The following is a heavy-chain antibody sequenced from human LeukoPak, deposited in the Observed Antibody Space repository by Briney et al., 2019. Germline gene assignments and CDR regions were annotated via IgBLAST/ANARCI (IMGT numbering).Heavy chain of an antibody. CDR1: GYTFTSYG. CDR3: ARNANYYDSSGYYYDAFDI. CDR2: ISAYNGNT. J-gene: IGHJ3*02. V-gene: IGHV1-18*01. Sequence: ASVTVSCKASGYTFTSYGISWVRQAPGQGLEWMGWISAYNGNTNYAQKLQGRVAMTTDTPTSTAYMELRSLRSDDTAVYYCARNANYYDSSGYYYDAFDIWGQGTMVTVSS. D-gene: IGHD3-22*01.